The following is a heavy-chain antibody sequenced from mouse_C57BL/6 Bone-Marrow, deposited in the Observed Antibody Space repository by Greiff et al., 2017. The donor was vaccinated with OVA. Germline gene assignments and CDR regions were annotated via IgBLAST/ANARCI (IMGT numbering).Heavy chain of an antibody. CDR1: GFSLTSYG. V-gene: IGHV2-2*01. Sequence: VQLQESGPGLVQPSQSLSITCTVSGFSLTSYGVHWVRQSPGKGLEWLGVIWSGGSTDYNAAFISRLSLSKDNSKSQVFFKMNSLQADDTAIYYCARKADVGAMDYWGQGTSVTVSS. J-gene: IGHJ4*01. CDR2: IWSGGST. CDR3: ARKADVGAMDY.